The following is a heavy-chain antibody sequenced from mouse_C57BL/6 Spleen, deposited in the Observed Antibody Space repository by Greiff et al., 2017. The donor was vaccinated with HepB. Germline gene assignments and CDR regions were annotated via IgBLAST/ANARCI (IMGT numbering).Heavy chain of an antibody. V-gene: IGHV14-2*01. J-gene: IGHJ4*01. Sequence: EVKLMESGAELVKPGASVKLSCTASGFNIKDYYMHWVKQRTEQGLEWIGRIDPEDGETKYAPNFQGKATITADTSSNTAYLQLSSLTSEDTAVYYCARSTYYYAMDYWGQGTSVTVSS. CDR3: ARSTYYYAMDY. CDR1: GFNIKDYY. CDR2: IDPEDGET.